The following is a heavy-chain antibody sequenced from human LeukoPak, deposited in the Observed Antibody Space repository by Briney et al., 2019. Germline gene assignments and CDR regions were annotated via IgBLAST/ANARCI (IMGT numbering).Heavy chain of an antibody. J-gene: IGHJ4*02. CDR2: IYYSGST. CDR3: ARVDTIFGVVISGRFDY. V-gene: IGHV4-39*07. D-gene: IGHD3-3*01. CDR1: GDSISSRSYY. Sequence: SETLSLTCTVSGDSISSRSYYWGWIRQPPGKGLEWIGSIYYSGSTYYNPSLKSRVTISVDTSKNQFSLKLSSVTAADTAVYYCARVDTIFGVVISGRFDYWGQGTLVTVSS.